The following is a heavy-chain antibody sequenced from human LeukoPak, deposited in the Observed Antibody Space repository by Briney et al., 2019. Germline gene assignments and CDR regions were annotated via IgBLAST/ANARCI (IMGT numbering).Heavy chain of an antibody. Sequence: SETLSLTCTVSGVSISSYYWSWIRQPPGKGLEWMGHIYGSGSTNYNPSLKSRVTLSVDTSKNQFSLKLSSVTAADTAVYYCAREGTSGTHLNWFDPWGQGTLVTVSS. CDR3: AREGTSGTHLNWFDP. J-gene: IGHJ5*02. CDR2: IYGSGST. D-gene: IGHD1-1*01. V-gene: IGHV4-59*01. CDR1: GVSISSYY.